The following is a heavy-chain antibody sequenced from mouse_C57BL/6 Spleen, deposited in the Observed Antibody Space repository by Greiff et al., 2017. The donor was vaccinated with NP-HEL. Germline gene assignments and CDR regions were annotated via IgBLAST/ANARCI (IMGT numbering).Heavy chain of an antibody. V-gene: IGHV1-55*01. Sequence: QVQLQQPGAELVKPGASVKMSCKASGYTFTSYWITWVKQRPGQGLEWIGDIYPGSGSTNYNEKFKSKATLTVDTSSSTAYMQLSSLTSEDSAVYYCARSFDGYIYAMDYWGQGTSVTVSS. CDR3: ARSFDGYIYAMDY. CDR1: GYTFTSYW. J-gene: IGHJ4*01. D-gene: IGHD2-3*01. CDR2: IYPGSGST.